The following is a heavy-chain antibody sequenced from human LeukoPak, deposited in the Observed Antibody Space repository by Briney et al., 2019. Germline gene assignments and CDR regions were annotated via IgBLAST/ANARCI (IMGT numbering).Heavy chain of an antibody. CDR1: GFIFSSYA. D-gene: IGHD4-17*01. J-gene: IGHJ4*02. CDR3: AKHGEAYGDSKTDY. Sequence: GGSLRLSCAASGFIFSSYAMSWVRQAPGKGLEWVSAIGSSGASTFYADSVKGRFPISRDNSKNTLYLQMNSLRAEDTAVYYCAKHGEAYGDSKTDYWGQGTLVTVSS. V-gene: IGHV3-23*01. CDR2: IGSSGAST.